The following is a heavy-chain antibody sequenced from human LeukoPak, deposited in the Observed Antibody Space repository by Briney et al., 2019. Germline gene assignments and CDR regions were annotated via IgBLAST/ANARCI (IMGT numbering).Heavy chain of an antibody. D-gene: IGHD3-10*01. CDR2: IYTSGST. V-gene: IGHV4-61*02. CDR3: ARVVLWSPYAVDI. Sequence: SETLSLTCTVSGGSISSGSYYWSWIRQPAGKGLEWIGRIYTSGSTNYNPSLKSRVTISVDTSRNQFSLKLSSVTAADTAVYYCARVVLWSPYAVDIWGQGTMVTVSS. J-gene: IGHJ3*02. CDR1: GGSISSGSYY.